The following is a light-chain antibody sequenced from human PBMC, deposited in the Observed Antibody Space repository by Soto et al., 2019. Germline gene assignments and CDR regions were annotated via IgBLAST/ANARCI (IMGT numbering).Light chain of an antibody. V-gene: IGKV1-39*01. Sequence: DLQMTQSPSSLSASVGDRVTITCRASQSISSYLNWYQQKPGKAPKLLIYAASSLQSGVPSRFSGSGSGTDFTLTISSLQPEDFATYYCQQNYSTPLTIGGGTEVEIK. CDR3: QQNYSTPLT. J-gene: IGKJ4*01. CDR2: AAS. CDR1: QSISSY.